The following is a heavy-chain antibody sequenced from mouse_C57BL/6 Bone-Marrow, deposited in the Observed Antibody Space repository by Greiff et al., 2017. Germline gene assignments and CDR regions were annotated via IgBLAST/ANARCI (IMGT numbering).Heavy chain of an antibody. CDR3: TTKAYGRSPFAY. CDR2: IVPENGDT. Sequence: EVKLLESGAELVRPGASVKLSCTASGFNIKDDYLPWVKQRLEQGLEWIGWIVPENGDTKYASKFQGKATIPADPSSNTADLQLSSLTSKDTAIYYCTTKAYGRSPFAYWGQGTLVTVSA. J-gene: IGHJ3*01. V-gene: IGHV14-4*01. D-gene: IGHD1-1*01. CDR1: GFNIKDDY.